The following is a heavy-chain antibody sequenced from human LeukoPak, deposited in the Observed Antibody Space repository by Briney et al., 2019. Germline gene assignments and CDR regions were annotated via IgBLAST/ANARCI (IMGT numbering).Heavy chain of an antibody. V-gene: IGHV3-66*01. CDR1: GFTVSSNY. D-gene: IGHD3-9*01. CDR3: ARESSRYDILTGYSIGAFDI. CDR2: IYRGGST. Sequence: GGSLRLSCAASGFTVSSNYMSWVRQAPGEGLEWVSVIYRGGSTYYADSVKGRFTISRDNSKNTLYLQMNSLRAEDTAVYYCARESSRYDILTGYSIGAFDIWGQGTMVTVSS. J-gene: IGHJ3*02.